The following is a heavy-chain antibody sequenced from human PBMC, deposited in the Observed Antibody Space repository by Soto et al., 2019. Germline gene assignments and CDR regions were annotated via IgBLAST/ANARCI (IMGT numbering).Heavy chain of an antibody. CDR2: IKSKTDGGTT. CDR3: TTGIVVVPAANNY. J-gene: IGHJ4*02. CDR1: GFTFSNAW. V-gene: IGHV3-15*01. D-gene: IGHD2-2*01. Sequence: EVQLVESGGGLVKPGGSLRLSCAASGFTFSNAWMSWVRQAPGKGLEWVGRIKSKTDGGTTDYAAPVKGRFTISRDDSKNTLYLQMNSLKTEDTAVSYCTTGIVVVPAANNYWGQGTLVTVSS.